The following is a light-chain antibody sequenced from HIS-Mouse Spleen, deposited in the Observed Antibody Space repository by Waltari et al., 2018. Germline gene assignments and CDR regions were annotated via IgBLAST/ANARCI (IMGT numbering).Light chain of an antibody. CDR1: SSDVGGYNY. Sequence: QSALTQPRSVSGSPGQSVPISCPGTSSDVGGYNYFPWYQQHPGKAPKLLIYDVSKRPSGVPDRFSGSKSGNTASLTISGLQAEDEADYYCCSYAGSYTLVFGGGTKLTVL. CDR3: CSYAGSYTLV. J-gene: IGLJ3*02. CDR2: DVS. V-gene: IGLV2-11*01.